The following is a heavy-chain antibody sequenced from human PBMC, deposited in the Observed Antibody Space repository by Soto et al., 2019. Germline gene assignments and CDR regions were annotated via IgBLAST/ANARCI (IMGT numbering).Heavy chain of an antibody. CDR3: ARMAIFGVVILSYYYGMDV. D-gene: IGHD3-3*01. J-gene: IGHJ6*02. Sequence: SETLSLTCTVSGGSISSSSYYWGWIRQPPGKGLEWIGSIYYSGSTYYNPSLKSRVTISVDTSKNQFSLELSSVTAADTAVYYCARMAIFGVVILSYYYGMDVWGQGTTVTVSS. CDR2: IYYSGST. CDR1: GGSISSSSYY. V-gene: IGHV4-39*01.